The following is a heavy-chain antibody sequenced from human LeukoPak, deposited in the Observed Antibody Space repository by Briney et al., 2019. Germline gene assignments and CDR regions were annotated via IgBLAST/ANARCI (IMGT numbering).Heavy chain of an antibody. CDR3: ARLGLETYGGSGYYYFDY. V-gene: IGHV5-51*01. Sequence: GESLKISCKGAGYCFTNYWIGWGRQMPGKGLEWMGTIYTGDSDTRYRPSFQGQITISADKSISTAYMQWSSLKASDTAMYYCARLGLETYGGSGYYYFDYWGQGALVTVSS. J-gene: IGHJ4*02. D-gene: IGHD3-22*01. CDR1: GYCFTNYW. CDR2: IYTGDSDT.